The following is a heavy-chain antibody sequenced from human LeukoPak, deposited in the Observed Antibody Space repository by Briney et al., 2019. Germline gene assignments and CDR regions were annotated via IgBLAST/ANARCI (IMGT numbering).Heavy chain of an antibody. CDR2: ISSSSSYI. Sequence: GGSLRLSCAASGFTFSSYSMNWVRQAPGKGLEWVSSISSSSSYIYYADSVKGRFTISRDNAKNSLYLQMNSLRAEDTAVYYCARDGFGAGTNSFDYWGQGTLVTVSS. CDR1: GFTFSSYS. V-gene: IGHV3-21*01. D-gene: IGHD1-7*01. CDR3: ARDGFGAGTNSFDY. J-gene: IGHJ4*02.